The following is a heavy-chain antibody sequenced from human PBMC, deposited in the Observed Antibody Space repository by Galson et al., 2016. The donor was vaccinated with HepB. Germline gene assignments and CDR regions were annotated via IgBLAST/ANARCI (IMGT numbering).Heavy chain of an antibody. Sequence: SLRLSCAASGFTFSSYWMNWVRQAPGKGLEWVANIKQDGSEKYYVDSVKGRFTISRDNAKNSLYLQMKSLRAEETAVYYCAGHHGSGSYWDYFDYWGQGTLGTVSS. V-gene: IGHV3-7*03. J-gene: IGHJ4*02. D-gene: IGHD3-10*01. CDR1: GFTFSSYW. CDR2: IKQDGSEK. CDR3: AGHHGSGSYWDYFDY.